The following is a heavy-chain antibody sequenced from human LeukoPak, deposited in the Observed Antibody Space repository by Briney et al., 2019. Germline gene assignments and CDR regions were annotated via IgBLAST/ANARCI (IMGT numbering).Heavy chain of an antibody. CDR2: ISGSGGST. J-gene: IGHJ3*02. D-gene: IGHD5-24*01. Sequence: PGGSLRLSCVASGFTLSSYAMNWVRQAPGKGLEWVSAISGSGGSTYYADSVKGRFTISRDNSKNTLYLQMNSLRAEDTAVYYCARVRDGSPDAFDIWGQGTMVTVSS. CDR3: ARVRDGSPDAFDI. V-gene: IGHV3-23*01. CDR1: GFTLSSYA.